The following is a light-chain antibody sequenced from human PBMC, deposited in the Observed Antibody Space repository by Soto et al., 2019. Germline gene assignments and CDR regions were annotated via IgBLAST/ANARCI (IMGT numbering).Light chain of an antibody. V-gene: IGKV3-15*01. CDR3: QQHNDWPRLT. CDR1: QSVNSN. Sequence: EIMMTQSPVTLSVSPGERSTLSCRASQSVNSNLAWYQQKPGQAPRLLIYGASTRATGIPARFSGSGSETEFTLTIRSLQSEDFAVYYCQQHNDWPRLTFGGGTTGDIK. CDR2: GAS. J-gene: IGKJ4*01.